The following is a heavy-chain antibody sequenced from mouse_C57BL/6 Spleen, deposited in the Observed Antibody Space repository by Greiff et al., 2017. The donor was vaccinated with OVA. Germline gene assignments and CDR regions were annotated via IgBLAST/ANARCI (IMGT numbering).Heavy chain of an antibody. V-gene: IGHV1-72*01. Sequence: QVHVKQSGAELVKPGASVKLSCKASGYTFTSYWMHWVKQRPGRGLEWIGRIDPNSGGTKYNEKFKSKATLTVDKPSSTAYMQLSSLTSEDSAVYYCARGLRREDYAMDYWGQGTSVTVSS. CDR2: IDPNSGGT. CDR3: ARGLRREDYAMDY. J-gene: IGHJ4*01. D-gene: IGHD2-2*01. CDR1: GYTFTSYW.